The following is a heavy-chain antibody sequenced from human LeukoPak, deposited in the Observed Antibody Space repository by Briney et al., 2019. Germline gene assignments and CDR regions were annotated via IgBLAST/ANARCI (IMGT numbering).Heavy chain of an antibody. Sequence: GGSLRLSCVASGFTFSSYWMSWVRQAPGKGLEWVANIRQDGSEKYYVDSVKGRFTISRDNAKNSLYLQMNSLRAEDTAVYYCARDRPYYDSSGYYSDYWGQGTLVTVSS. J-gene: IGHJ4*02. CDR1: GFTFSSYW. CDR2: IRQDGSEK. D-gene: IGHD3-22*01. V-gene: IGHV3-7*01. CDR3: ARDRPYYDSSGYYSDY.